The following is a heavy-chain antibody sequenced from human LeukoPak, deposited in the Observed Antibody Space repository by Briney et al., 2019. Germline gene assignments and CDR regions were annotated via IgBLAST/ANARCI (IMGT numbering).Heavy chain of an antibody. J-gene: IGHJ4*02. CDR3: AKDRPKSY. V-gene: IGHV3-43*02. CDR2: ISGDGGST. Sequence: PGGSLRPSCAASGFTFDDYAIHWVRQPPGKGLEWVSLISGDGGSTYYADSVKGRFTISRDNSKNSVYLQMNSLRSEDTALYYCAKDRPKSYWGQGTLVTVSS. CDR1: GFTFDDYA.